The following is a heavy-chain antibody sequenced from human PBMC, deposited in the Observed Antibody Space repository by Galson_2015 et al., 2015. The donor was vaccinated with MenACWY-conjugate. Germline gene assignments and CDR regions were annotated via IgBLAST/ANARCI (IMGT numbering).Heavy chain of an antibody. J-gene: IGHJ3*02. V-gene: IGHV3-33*01. D-gene: IGHD1-7*01. CDR3: ARSGTTDAAFDI. CDR1: GFTFSSYG. CDR2: IWYDGSNK. Sequence: SLRLSCAASGFTFSSYGMHWVRQAPGKGLEWVAVIWYDGSNKYYADSVKGRFTISRDNSKNTLYLQMNSLRAEDTAVYYCARSGTTDAAFDIWGQGTMVTVSS.